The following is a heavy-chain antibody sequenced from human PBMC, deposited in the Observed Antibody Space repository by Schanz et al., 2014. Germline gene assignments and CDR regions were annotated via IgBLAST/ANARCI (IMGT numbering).Heavy chain of an antibody. CDR3: ARQILIGAFDI. D-gene: IGHD3-9*01. J-gene: IGHJ3*02. CDR1: GGSISSFY. CDR2: IYYSGST. Sequence: QLQESGPGLVKPSGPLSLTCTVSGGSISSFYWSWIRQPPGKGLEWIANIYYSGSTNYNPSLKSRSTISAATSKNHFSLKLSSVPAADTAVYYCARQILIGAFDIWGQGTMVTVSS. V-gene: IGHV4-59*08.